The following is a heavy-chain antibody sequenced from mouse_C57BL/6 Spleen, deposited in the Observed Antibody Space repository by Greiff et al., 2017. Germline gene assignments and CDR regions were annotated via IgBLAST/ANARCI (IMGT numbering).Heavy chain of an antibody. V-gene: IGHV1-81*01. CDR3: ARSGDYDYDEGSWFAY. Sequence: QVQLKESGAELARPGASVKLSCKASGYTFTSYGISWVKQRTGQGLEWIGEIYPRSGNTYYNEKFKGKATLTADKSSSTAYMELRSLTSEDSAVYFCARSGDYDYDEGSWFAYWGQGTLVTVSA. D-gene: IGHD2-4*01. J-gene: IGHJ3*01. CDR1: GYTFTSYG. CDR2: IYPRSGNT.